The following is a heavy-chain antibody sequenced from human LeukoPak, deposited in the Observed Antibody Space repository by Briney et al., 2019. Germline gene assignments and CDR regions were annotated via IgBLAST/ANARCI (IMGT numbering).Heavy chain of an antibody. D-gene: IGHD1-7*01. CDR1: GFTFSSYA. Sequence: PGGSLRLSCAASGFTFSSYAMSWVRQAPGKGLEWVSAISGSGGSTYYADSVKGRFTISRDNSKNTLYLQMNSLRAEDTAVYYCAKSRPITGTTPNYYFDYWGQGTLVTVSS. CDR3: AKSRPITGTTPNYYFDY. CDR2: ISGSGGST. J-gene: IGHJ4*02. V-gene: IGHV3-23*01.